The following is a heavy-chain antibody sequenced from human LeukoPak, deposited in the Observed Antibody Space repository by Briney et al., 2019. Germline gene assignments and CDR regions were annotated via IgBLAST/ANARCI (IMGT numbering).Heavy chain of an antibody. Sequence: GGSLRLSCAASGFTFSSYWMNWARQAPGKGLEWVASINHNGNVNYYVDSVKGRFTISRDNAKNSLYLQMSNLRAEDTAVYFCARGVGLDVWGQGATVTVSS. J-gene: IGHJ6*02. V-gene: IGHV3-7*03. D-gene: IGHD3-16*01. CDR1: GFTFSSYW. CDR2: INHNGNVN. CDR3: ARGVGLDV.